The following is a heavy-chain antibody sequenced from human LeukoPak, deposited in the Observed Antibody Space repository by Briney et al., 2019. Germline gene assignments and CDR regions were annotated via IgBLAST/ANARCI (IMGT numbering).Heavy chain of an antibody. CDR2: ITNGGSTI. CDR3: ARSIGLTGGGVDV. D-gene: IGHD3-9*01. J-gene: IGHJ6*02. Sequence: PGGSLRLPCAASGFTFSDYNMSWVRQAPGKGLEWVSYITNGGSTIHHADSVKGRFTISRDNAKKTLYLQMNSLRAEDTAVYYCARSIGLTGGGVDVWGQGTTVTVSS. CDR1: GFTFSDYN. V-gene: IGHV3-11*01.